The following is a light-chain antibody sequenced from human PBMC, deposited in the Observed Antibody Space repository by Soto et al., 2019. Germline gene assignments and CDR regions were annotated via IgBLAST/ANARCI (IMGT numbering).Light chain of an antibody. J-gene: IGKJ3*01. V-gene: IGKV3-11*01. CDR3: QQRSNWPFT. CDR1: QSVSSY. Sequence: IVLTQSPATLSLSPGERATLSCRASQSVSSYLAWYQQKPGQAPRLLSYDASHRATGIPARVSGSGSGTDFTLTSSSLEPEDFAVYYCQQRSNWPFTFGHGTKVDIK. CDR2: DAS.